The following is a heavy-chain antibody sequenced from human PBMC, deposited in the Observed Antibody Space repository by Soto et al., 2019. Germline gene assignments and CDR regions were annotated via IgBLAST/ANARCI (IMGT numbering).Heavy chain of an antibody. CDR3: AKGHDFWSSYSYYYGMYV. Sequence: PGGSLRHSYGASGLNCDNYGMHWVRKAPGKGLEWVSRISSSGGNTAYGDSVKGRFTISRDNSKNTLYLQMNSLRADDAAVYFCAKGHDFWSSYSYYYGMYVWGQGTTVTVSS. CDR2: ISSSGGNT. J-gene: IGHJ6*02. V-gene: IGHV3-23*01. D-gene: IGHD3-3*01. CDR1: GLNCDNYG.